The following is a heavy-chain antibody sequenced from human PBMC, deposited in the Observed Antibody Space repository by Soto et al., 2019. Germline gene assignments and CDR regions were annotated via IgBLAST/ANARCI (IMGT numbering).Heavy chain of an antibody. CDR3: ARAFRGGDYSWNYYYYGMDV. V-gene: IGHV3-33*01. J-gene: IGHJ6*02. D-gene: IGHD2-15*01. CDR2: IWFDGRNE. Sequence: QVQLVESGGGVVQPGRSLRLSCAASGFTFNSYGMHWVRQAPGKGLEWVAVIWFDGRNEYYADSVKGRFTISRDNSKNTLYLQMDSLRGDDTAVYYCARAFRGGDYSWNYYYYGMDVWGQGITVTVSS. CDR1: GFTFNSYG.